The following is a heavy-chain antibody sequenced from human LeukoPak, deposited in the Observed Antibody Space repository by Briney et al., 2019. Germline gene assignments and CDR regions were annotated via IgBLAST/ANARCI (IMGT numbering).Heavy chain of an antibody. CDR3: AKDISRDGYNSIFDY. CDR1: GFTFNTYA. CDR2: ISWNSGSI. D-gene: IGHD5-24*01. V-gene: IGHV3-9*01. Sequence: GGSLRLSCAASGFTFNTYAMHWVRQAPGKGLEWVSGISWNSGSIGYADSVKGRFTISRDNAKNSLYLQMNSLRAEDTALYYCAKDISRDGYNSIFDYWGQGTLVTVSS. J-gene: IGHJ4*02.